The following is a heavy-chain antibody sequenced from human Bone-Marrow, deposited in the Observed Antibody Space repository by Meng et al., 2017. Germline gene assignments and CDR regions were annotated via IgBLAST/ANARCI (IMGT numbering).Heavy chain of an antibody. CDR1: GGSISSSNW. D-gene: IGHD3-3*01. CDR2: IYHSGST. CDR3: ARRITIFGDLITDYFDY. J-gene: IGHJ4*02. V-gene: IGHV4-4*02. Sequence: QAHLQQWGAGLLKPSETLSLTCVVSGGSISSSNWWNWVRQYPGKGLEWIGEIYHSGSTNYNPSLESRVTISVDKSKNKCSLKLSSVTAADTALYYCARRITIFGDLITDYFDYWGQGTLVTVSS.